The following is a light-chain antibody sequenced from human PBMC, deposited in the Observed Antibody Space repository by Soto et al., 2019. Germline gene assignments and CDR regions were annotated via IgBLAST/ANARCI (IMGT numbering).Light chain of an antibody. V-gene: IGKV1-39*01. CDR3: QQSHSTVIT. CDR2: ATS. CDR1: ETIKSS. J-gene: IGKJ5*01. Sequence: TQSPSSLSASVGDRVTISCRANETIKSSLNWYQQKPGEAPKLLIYATSHLQTGVPARISGSGSETDFSLTISSLQFEDFATYYCQQSHSTVITFGQGTRL.